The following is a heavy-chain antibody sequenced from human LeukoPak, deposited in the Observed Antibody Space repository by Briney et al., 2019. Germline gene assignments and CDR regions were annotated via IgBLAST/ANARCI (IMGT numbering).Heavy chain of an antibody. J-gene: IGHJ4*02. D-gene: IGHD6-19*01. CDR1: GGSIRSYY. V-gene: IGHV4-59*01. CDR3: ARGRLARSPYFDY. CDR2: IYYSGST. Sequence: SETLSLTCTVSGGSIRSYYWSWIRQPPGKGLEWIGYIYYSGSTDYNPSLKSRVTISVETSKNQFSLNLSSVTAADTAVYYCARGRLARSPYFDYWGQGTLVTVSS.